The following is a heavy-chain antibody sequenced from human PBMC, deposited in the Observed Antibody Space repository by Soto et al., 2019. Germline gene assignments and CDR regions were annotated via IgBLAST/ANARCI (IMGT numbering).Heavy chain of an antibody. CDR3: AKDLGQHIVVVPAAMLFYYYGMYV. Sequence: SVKVSCKASGGTFSSYTISWVRQAPGQGLEWMGRIIPILGIANYAQKFQGRVTITADKSTSTAYMELSSLRSEDTAVYYCAKDLGQHIVVVPAAMLFYYYGMYVWGQGTTVTVSS. J-gene: IGHJ6*02. CDR2: IIPILGIA. V-gene: IGHV1-69*04. D-gene: IGHD2-2*01. CDR1: GGTFSSYT.